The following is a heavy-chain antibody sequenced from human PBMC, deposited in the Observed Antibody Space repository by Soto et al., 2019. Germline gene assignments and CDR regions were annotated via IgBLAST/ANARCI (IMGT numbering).Heavy chain of an antibody. CDR1: GGTFSSYA. CDR3: ARRKLPGWFDP. CDR2: IIPIFGTA. Sequence: ASVKVSCKASGGTFSSYAISWVRQAPGQGLEWMGGIIPIFGTANYAQKCQGRVTITRDTSASTAYMELSSLRSEDTAVYYCARRKLPGWFDPLGQGTLVTVSP. D-gene: IGHD2-21*01. J-gene: IGHJ5*02. V-gene: IGHV1-69*05.